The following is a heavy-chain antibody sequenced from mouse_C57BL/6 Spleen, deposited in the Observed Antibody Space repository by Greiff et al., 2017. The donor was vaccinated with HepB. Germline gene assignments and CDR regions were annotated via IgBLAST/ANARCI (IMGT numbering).Heavy chain of an antibody. V-gene: IGHV10-1*01. J-gene: IGHJ4*01. D-gene: IGHD1-1*01. Sequence: DVKLQESGGGLVQPKGSLKLSCAASGFSFNTYAMNWVRQAPGKGLEWVARIRSKSNNYATYYADSVKDRFTISRDDSESMLYLQMNNLKTEDTAMYYCVRHATHYYAMDYWGQGTSVTVSS. CDR3: VRHATHYYAMDY. CDR1: GFSFNTYA. CDR2: IRSKSNNYAT.